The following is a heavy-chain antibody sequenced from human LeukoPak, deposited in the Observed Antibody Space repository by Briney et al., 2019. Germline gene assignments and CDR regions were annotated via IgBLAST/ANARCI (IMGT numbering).Heavy chain of an antibody. CDR3: ARAELSMVHGFDY. CDR1: GGSISSYY. J-gene: IGHJ4*02. V-gene: IGHV4-59*01. D-gene: IGHD2/OR15-2a*01. Sequence: IPSETLSLTCTVSGGSISSYYWSWIRQPPGKGLEWIGYIYYSGSTNYNPSLKSRVTISVDTSKNQFSLKLSSVTAADTAVYYCARAELSMVHGFDYWGQGTLVTVSS. CDR2: IYYSGST.